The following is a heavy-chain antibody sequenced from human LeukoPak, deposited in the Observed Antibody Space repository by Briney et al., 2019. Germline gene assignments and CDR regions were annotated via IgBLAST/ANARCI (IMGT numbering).Heavy chain of an antibody. CDR1: GFTFSSYG. J-gene: IGHJ5*02. V-gene: IGHV3-30*18. Sequence: GRSLRLSCAASGFTFSSYGMHWVRQAPGKGLEWVAVISYDGSNKYYADSVKGRFTISRDNSKNTLYLQMNSLRAEDTAVYYCAKDRLLLWFGELFEPHWFDPWGQGTLVTVSS. CDR2: ISYDGSNK. CDR3: AKDRLLLWFGELFEPHWFDP. D-gene: IGHD3-10*01.